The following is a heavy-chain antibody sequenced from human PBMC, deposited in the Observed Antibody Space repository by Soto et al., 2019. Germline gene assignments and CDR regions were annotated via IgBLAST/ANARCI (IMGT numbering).Heavy chain of an antibody. V-gene: IGHV4-39*01. Sequence: SETLSLTCTVSGGSISSSSYYWGWIRQPPGKGLEWIGSIYYSGSTYYNPSLKSRVTISVDTSKNQFSLKLSSVTAADTAVYYCARQVVAYCSGGSCYSPHRHLFAPCGQGTLVTVSS. CDR2: IYYSGST. CDR1: GGSISSSSYY. CDR3: ARQVVAYCSGGSCYSPHRHLFAP. J-gene: IGHJ5*02. D-gene: IGHD2-15*01.